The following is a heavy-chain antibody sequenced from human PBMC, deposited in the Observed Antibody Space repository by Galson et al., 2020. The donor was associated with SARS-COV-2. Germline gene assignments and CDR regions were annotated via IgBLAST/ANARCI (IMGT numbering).Heavy chain of an antibody. CDR3: AKLRYFDWLSPGDAFDI. CDR1: GFTFSSYA. Sequence: GGSLRLSCAASGFTFSSYAMSWVRQAPGKGLEWVSAISGSGGSTYYADSVKGRFTISRDNSKNTLYLQMNSLRAEDTAVYYCAKLRYFDWLSPGDAFDIWGQGTMVTVSS. V-gene: IGHV3-23*01. J-gene: IGHJ3*02. D-gene: IGHD3-9*01. CDR2: ISGSGGST.